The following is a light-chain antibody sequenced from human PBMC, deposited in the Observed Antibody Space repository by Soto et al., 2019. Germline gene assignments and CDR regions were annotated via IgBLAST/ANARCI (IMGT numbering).Light chain of an antibody. Sequence: QSALTQPASVSGSPGQSITISCTGTSSDVGDYNYVSWYQQHPGKAPKLMIFEVSNRPSGLSNRFSGSKSGNTASLTISGLQTEDEADYYCSSYTSSSTLVFGGGTKVTVL. V-gene: IGLV2-14*01. CDR1: SSDVGDYNY. CDR2: EVS. J-gene: IGLJ3*02. CDR3: SSYTSSSTLV.